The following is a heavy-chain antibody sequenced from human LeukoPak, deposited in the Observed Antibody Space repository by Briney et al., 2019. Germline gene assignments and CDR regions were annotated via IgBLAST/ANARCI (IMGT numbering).Heavy chain of an antibody. CDR3: VREYFYNSSGHGSFRY. Sequence: GGSLRLSCAASGFTFSSYGMHWVRQAPGKGLEWVANIKEDGSEKYYVDSVRGRFTISRDNAKNSLYLQMNSLRAEDTAVYYCVREYFYNSSGHGSFRYWGQGTLVTVSS. J-gene: IGHJ4*02. D-gene: IGHD3-22*01. CDR1: GFTFSSYG. V-gene: IGHV3-7*01. CDR2: IKEDGSEK.